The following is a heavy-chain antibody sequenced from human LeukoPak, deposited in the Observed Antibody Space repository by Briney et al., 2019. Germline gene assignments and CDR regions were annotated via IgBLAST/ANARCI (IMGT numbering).Heavy chain of an antibody. V-gene: IGHV3-21*01. CDR1: GFTFSSYS. D-gene: IGHD1-26*01. CDR3: ARAGDRQWKLIQDFDY. Sequence: GGSLRLSCAASGFTFSSYSMNWVRQAPGKGLEWVSSISSSSSYIYCADSVKGRFTISRDNAKNSLYLQMNSLTVEDTAVYYCARAGDRQWKLIQDFDYWGQGTLVTVSS. CDR2: ISSSSSYI. J-gene: IGHJ4*02.